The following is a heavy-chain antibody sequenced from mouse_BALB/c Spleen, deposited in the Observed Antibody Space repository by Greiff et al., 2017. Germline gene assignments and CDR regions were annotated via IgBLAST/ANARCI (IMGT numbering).Heavy chain of an antibody. D-gene: IGHD1-1*01. CDR3: ARSEGDGSRGYFDV. Sequence: QVQLKESGPGLVQPSQSLSITCTVSGFSLTSYGVHWVRQSPGKGLEWLGVIWSGGSTDYNAAFISRLSISKDNSKSQVFFKMNSLQANDTAIYYCARSEGDGSRGYFDVWGAGTTVTVSS. J-gene: IGHJ1*01. V-gene: IGHV2-2*02. CDR2: IWSGGST. CDR1: GFSLTSYG.